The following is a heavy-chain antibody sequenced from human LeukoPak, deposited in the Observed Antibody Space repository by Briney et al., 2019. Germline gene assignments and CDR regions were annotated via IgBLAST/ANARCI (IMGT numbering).Heavy chain of an antibody. CDR2: ISSSSYT. V-gene: IGHV3-11*05. CDR3: ARVRKYSSGWYDAFDI. D-gene: IGHD6-19*01. Sequence: PGGSLRLSCAASGFTFSDYYMSWIRQAPGKGLEWVSYISSSSYTNYADSVKGRFTISRDNAKNSLYLQMNSLRAEDTAVYYCARVRKYSSGWYDAFDIWGQGTMVTVSS. CDR1: GFTFSDYY. J-gene: IGHJ3*02.